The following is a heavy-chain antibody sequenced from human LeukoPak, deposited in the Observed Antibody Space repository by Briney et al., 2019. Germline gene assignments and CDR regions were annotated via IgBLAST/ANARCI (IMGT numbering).Heavy chain of an antibody. J-gene: IGHJ5*02. D-gene: IGHD6-6*01. CDR2: INPNSGGT. Sequence: ASVKVSCKASGYTFTGYYMHWVRQAPGQGLEWKGWINPNSGGTNYAQKFQGRVTMTRDTSISTAYMELSRLRSDDTAVYYCARDLQYSSSNWFDPWGQGTLVTVSS. V-gene: IGHV1-2*02. CDR1: GYTFTGYY. CDR3: ARDLQYSSSNWFDP.